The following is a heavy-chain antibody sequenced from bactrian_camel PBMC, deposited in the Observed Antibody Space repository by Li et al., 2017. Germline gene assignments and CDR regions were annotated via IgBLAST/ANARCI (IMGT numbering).Heavy chain of an antibody. CDR1: GDTDSRSC. CDR2: IASDGTT. J-gene: IGHJ6*01. CDR3: AARSVGWCPLFEHWLGKRAYTPGGYFAN. V-gene: IGHV3S9*01. Sequence: HVQLVESGGGAVQAGGSMRLSCSVSGDTDSRSCLAWVRQAPGKGREGVATIASDGTTRYADSVVGRFTISEDSAKNILYLQMHSLKPEDTAMYYCAARSVGWCPLFEHWLGKRAYTPGGYFANWGQGTQVTVS. D-gene: IGHD1*01.